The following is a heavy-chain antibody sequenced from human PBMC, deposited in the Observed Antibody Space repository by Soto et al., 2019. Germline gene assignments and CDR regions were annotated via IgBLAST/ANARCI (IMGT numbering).Heavy chain of an antibody. D-gene: IGHD3-22*01. CDR3: ARNYYDSSGYYYYYYYYGMDV. J-gene: IGHJ6*02. V-gene: IGHV1-69*13. CDR2: IIPIFGTA. CDR1: GGTFSSYA. Sequence: GASVKVSCKASGGTFSSYAISWVRQAPGQGLEWMGGIIPIFGTANYAQKFQGRVTITVDESTSTAYMELSSLRSEDTAVYYCARNYYDSSGYYYYYYYYGMDVWGQGTTVTVSS.